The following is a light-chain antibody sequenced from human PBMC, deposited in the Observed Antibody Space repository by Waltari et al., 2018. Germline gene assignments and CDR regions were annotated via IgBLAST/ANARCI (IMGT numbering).Light chain of an antibody. CDR3: GTWYSSLSAYV. V-gene: IGLV1-51*02. J-gene: IGLJ1*01. CDR2: END. CDR1: SPNLWNNY. Sequence: QSVLTQPPSVSAAPGQKVTISCSGSSPNLWNNYVSWYQQLPGTAPKLLIYENDKRPSGIPDRFSGSNSGTSATLGITGLQTEDEADYYCGTWYSSLSAYVFGTGTKVTVL.